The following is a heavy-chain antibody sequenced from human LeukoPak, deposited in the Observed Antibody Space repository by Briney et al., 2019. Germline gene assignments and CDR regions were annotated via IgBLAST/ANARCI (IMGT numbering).Heavy chain of an antibody. CDR1: GFTFSDYW. J-gene: IGHJ4*02. CDR3: ARGKGSSSAGY. Sequence: PGESLRLPCAASGFTFSDYWLSWVRQAPGKGLEWVANIKQDGSEKNYVDSVMGRFTISRDNVKSSLYLQMNSLRAEDTAVYYCARGKGSSSAGYWGQGTLVIVSS. V-gene: IGHV3-7*01. CDR2: IKQDGSEK. D-gene: IGHD6-6*01.